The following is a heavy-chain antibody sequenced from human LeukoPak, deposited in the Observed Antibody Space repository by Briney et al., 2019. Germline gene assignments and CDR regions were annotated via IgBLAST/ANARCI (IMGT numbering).Heavy chain of an antibody. CDR3: ARAAAGIVVVPAAISDY. CDR1: GYTFTSYD. D-gene: IGHD2-2*02. V-gene: IGHV1-2*02. Sequence: ASVKVSCKASGYTFTSYDINWVRQATGQGLEWMGWINPDSGGTNYAQKFQGRVTMTRDTSISTAYMELSRLRSDDTAVYYCARAAAGIVVVPAAISDYWGQGTLVTVSS. J-gene: IGHJ4*02. CDR2: INPDSGGT.